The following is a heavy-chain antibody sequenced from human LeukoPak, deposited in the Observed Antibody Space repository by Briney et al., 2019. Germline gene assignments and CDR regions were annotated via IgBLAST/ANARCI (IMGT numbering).Heavy chain of an antibody. CDR1: GFTFSSYE. J-gene: IGHJ4*02. D-gene: IGHD3-16*01. V-gene: IGHV3-48*03. CDR2: ISSGGSAI. CDR3: ARDREFCRY. Sequence: GGSLRLSCAASGFTFSSYEMNWVRQAPGKGLEWVSYISSGGSAISYADSVKGRFTISRDNAKNSLYLQMNSLRAEDTAVYHCARDREFCRYWGQGTLVTVSS.